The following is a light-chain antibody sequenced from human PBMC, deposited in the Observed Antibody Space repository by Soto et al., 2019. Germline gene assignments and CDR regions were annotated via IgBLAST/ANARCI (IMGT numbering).Light chain of an antibody. CDR1: QSLNSFY. V-gene: IGKV3-20*01. J-gene: IGKJ1*01. CDR2: GSS. Sequence: EIVLTQSPCTLSLSPGERATLSCRASQSLNSFYLAWYQQKPGKAPRLLIYGSSNRATGIPDRFSGSGSGTDFTLTISRLDPEDFAVYYCQQYDISPRTFGQGTKVEVK. CDR3: QQYDISPRT.